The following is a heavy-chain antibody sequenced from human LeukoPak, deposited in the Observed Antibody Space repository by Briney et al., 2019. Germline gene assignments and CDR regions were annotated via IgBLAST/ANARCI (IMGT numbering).Heavy chain of an antibody. D-gene: IGHD3-16*01. CDR1: GFTFSSYW. J-gene: IGHJ3*01. Sequence: GGSLRLSCAASGFTFSSYWIHWVRQTPGKGLLWVSRISSDGRITTYADSVRGHFTISRDNAKNTVYLQMNNLRAEDTAMYFSARGMGYAFDYWGPGTVVTVSS. CDR3: ARGMGYAFDY. V-gene: IGHV3-74*01. CDR2: ISSDGRIT.